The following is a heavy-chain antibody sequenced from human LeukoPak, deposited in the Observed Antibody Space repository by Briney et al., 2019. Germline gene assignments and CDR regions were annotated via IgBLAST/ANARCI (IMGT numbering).Heavy chain of an antibody. Sequence: SETLSLTCTVSGDSISNGGYYWNWIRQHPGKGLEWIAYIFYGGTTYYNPSLKSRVTISVDTSKNQFSLKLSSVTAADTAVYYCARGGIYYYFDYWGQGTLVTVSS. CDR1: GDSISNGGYY. CDR3: ARGGIYYYFDY. J-gene: IGHJ4*02. CDR2: IFYGGTT. V-gene: IGHV4-31*03. D-gene: IGHD5-12*01.